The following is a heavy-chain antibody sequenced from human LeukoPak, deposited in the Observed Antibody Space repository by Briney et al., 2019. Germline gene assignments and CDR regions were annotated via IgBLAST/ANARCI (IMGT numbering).Heavy chain of an antibody. CDR3: AREVAGTFDI. D-gene: IGHD6-13*01. Sequence: GGSLRLSCAASGFIFSGSGMHWVRQAPGKGLEWVANIKQAGSEKNYVDSVKGRLTISRDNAKNSLFLQMNSLRAEDTAVYYCAREVAGTFDIWGQGTMVTVSS. J-gene: IGHJ3*02. CDR1: GFIFSGSG. CDR2: IKQAGSEK. V-gene: IGHV3-7*01.